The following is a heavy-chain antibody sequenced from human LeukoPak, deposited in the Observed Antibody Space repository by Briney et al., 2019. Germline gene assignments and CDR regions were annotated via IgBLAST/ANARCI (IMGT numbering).Heavy chain of an antibody. J-gene: IGHJ6*03. D-gene: IGHD6-6*01. Sequence: ASVKVSCKASGYTFTSYGISWVRQAPGQGLEWMGWISAYNGNTNYAQKLQGRVTMTTETSTRTAYMELRSLRSDDTAVYYCARRSRIAARPYYYYYMDVWGKGTTVTVSS. CDR1: GYTFTSYG. CDR3: ARRSRIAARPYYYYYMDV. CDR2: ISAYNGNT. V-gene: IGHV1-18*01.